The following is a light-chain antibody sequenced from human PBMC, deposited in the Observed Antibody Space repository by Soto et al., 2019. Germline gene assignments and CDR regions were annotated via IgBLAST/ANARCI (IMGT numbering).Light chain of an antibody. CDR2: GAS. V-gene: IGKV3-20*01. CDR3: QQYGSSPT. J-gene: IGKJ1*01. Sequence: TQAPSSLSASVGDRVTITCRAGQDVVNYLNWYQQKPGQAPRLLIYGASSRPGGIPDRFSGSESGTDFTLTISRLEPEDFAVYYCQQYGSSPTFGQGTKVDIK. CDR1: QDVVNY.